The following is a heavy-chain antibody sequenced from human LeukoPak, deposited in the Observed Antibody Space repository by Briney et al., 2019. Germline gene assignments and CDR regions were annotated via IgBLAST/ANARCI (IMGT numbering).Heavy chain of an antibody. CDR1: GFTFSSYA. V-gene: IGHV3-30-3*01. CDR3: ARDGYDLNTPMVSTIFDY. Sequence: GGSLRLSCAASGFTFSSYAMHWVRQAPAKGLEWEAVISYDGINKYCVDSVKGRFTISRDNSKNTLYLQMNSLRAEDTAVYYCARDGYDLNTPMVSTIFDYWGQGTLVTVSS. D-gene: IGHD5-18*01. CDR2: ISYDGINK. J-gene: IGHJ4*02.